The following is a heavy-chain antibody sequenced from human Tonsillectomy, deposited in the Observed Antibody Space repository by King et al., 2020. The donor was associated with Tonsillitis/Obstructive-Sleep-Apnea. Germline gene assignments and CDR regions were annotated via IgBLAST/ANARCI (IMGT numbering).Heavy chain of an antibody. Sequence: VQLVESGGGLVKPGGSLRLSCAASGFTFSDAWMTWVGQEPGKGLEWVGRFKGKTDGGTTDYAAPVKGRFTISRDDSKNTLYLHMNSLKTEDTALYYCTAYQLVGAGSYFDYGGQGTMVTVSA. V-gene: IGHV3-15*01. CDR2: FKGKTDGGTT. CDR3: TAYQLVGAGSYFDY. CDR1: GFTFSDAW. D-gene: IGHD6-19*01. J-gene: IGHJ4*02.